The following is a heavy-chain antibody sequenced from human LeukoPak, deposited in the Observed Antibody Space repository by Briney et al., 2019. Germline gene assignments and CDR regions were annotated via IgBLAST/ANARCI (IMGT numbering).Heavy chain of an antibody. V-gene: IGHV3-20*04. CDR3: ARTTTAMIVGRGWFDP. CDR2: INWNGGST. Sequence: GGSLRLSCAASGFTFNNYAMSWVRQPPGKGLEWVSGINWNGGSTGYADSVKGRFTISRDNAKNSLYLQMNSLRAEDTALYYCARTTTAMIVGRGWFDPWGQGTLVTVSS. CDR1: GFTFNNYA. J-gene: IGHJ5*02. D-gene: IGHD3-22*01.